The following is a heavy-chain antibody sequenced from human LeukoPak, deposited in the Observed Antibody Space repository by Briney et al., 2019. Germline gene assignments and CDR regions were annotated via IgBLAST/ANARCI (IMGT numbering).Heavy chain of an antibody. Sequence: PGGSLRLSCAASGFTFSSYSMKWVRQAPGKGLEWVSYISSSSSTIYYADSVKGRFTISRDNAKNSLYLQMDSLRVEDTAIYYCARDPRTVRIWGQGTLVTVSS. CDR3: ARDPRTVRI. CDR1: GFTFSSYS. CDR2: ISSSSSTI. D-gene: IGHD1-1*01. J-gene: IGHJ4*02. V-gene: IGHV3-48*01.